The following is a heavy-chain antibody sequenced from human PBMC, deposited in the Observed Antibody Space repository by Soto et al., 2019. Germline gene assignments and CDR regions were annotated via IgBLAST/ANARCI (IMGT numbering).Heavy chain of an antibody. CDR2: ISPSSSTI. V-gene: IGHV3-48*01. J-gene: IGHJ4*02. CDR3: AREREAGTWSDVFDY. Sequence: GGSLRLSCAASGFTFTSYSMNWVRQAPGKGLEWVSYISPSSSTIYYADSVKGRFTISRDNAKNSLYLQMNSLRAEDTAVYYCAREREAGTWSDVFDYWGQGTLVTVSS. D-gene: IGHD6-13*01. CDR1: GFTFTSYS.